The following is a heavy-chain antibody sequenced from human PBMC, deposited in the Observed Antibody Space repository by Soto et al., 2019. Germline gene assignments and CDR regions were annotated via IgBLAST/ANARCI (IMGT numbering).Heavy chain of an antibody. J-gene: IGHJ4*02. D-gene: IGHD1-7*01. CDR3: ARGGLAGTTLGKFDY. Sequence: GASVKVSCKASGYTFTGYYMHWVRQAPGQGLEWMGWINPNSGGTNYAQKFQGRVTMTRDTSISTAYMELSRLRSDDTAVYYCARGGLAGTTLGKFDYWGQGTLVTVSS. V-gene: IGHV1-2*02. CDR1: GYTFTGYY. CDR2: INPNSGGT.